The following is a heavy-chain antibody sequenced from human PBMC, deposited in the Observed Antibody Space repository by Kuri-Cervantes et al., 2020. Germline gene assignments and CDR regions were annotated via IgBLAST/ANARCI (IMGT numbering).Heavy chain of an antibody. CDR3: ARGSGSYYEARYYFDY. D-gene: IGHD1-26*01. Sequence: GSLRLSCAVYGGSFSGHYWTWIRQPPGKGLEWIGSIYHSGSTYYNPSLKSRVTISVGTSKNQFSLKLSSVTAADTAVYYCARGSGSYYEARYYFDYWGQGTLVTVSS. CDR2: IYHSGST. V-gene: IGHV4-34*01. J-gene: IGHJ4*02. CDR1: GGSFSGHY.